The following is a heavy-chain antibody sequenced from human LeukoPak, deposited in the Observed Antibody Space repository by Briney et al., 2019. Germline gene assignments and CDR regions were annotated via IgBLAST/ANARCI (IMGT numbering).Heavy chain of an antibody. V-gene: IGHV4-38-2*02. J-gene: IGHJ4*02. Sequence: SETLSLTCTVSGYSISSGYYWGWIRQPPGKGLEWIGSIYHSGSTYYNPSLQSRVTISVDTSKNQFSLKLSSVTAADTAVYYCARVLVPAAISHDYWGQGTLVTVSS. CDR3: ARVLVPAAISHDY. D-gene: IGHD2-2*02. CDR2: IYHSGST. CDR1: GYSISSGYY.